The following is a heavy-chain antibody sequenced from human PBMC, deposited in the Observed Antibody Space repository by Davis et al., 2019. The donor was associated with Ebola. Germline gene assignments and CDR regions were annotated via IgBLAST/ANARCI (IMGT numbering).Heavy chain of an antibody. CDR1: GYTFTSYA. CDR2: INAGNGNT. Sequence: ASVKVSCKASGYTFTSYAMHWVRQAPGQRLEWMGWINAGNGNTKYSQKFQGRVTITADKSTSTTYMELSSLRSEDTAVYYCATSKRITIFGVVTKTDYYYYGMDVWGQGTTVTASS. CDR3: ATSKRITIFGVVTKTDYYYYGMDV. D-gene: IGHD3-3*01. V-gene: IGHV1-3*01. J-gene: IGHJ6*02.